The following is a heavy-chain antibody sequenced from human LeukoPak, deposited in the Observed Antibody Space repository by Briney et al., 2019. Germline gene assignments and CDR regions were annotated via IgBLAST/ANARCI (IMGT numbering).Heavy chain of an antibody. J-gene: IGHJ4*02. D-gene: IGHD4-11*01. V-gene: IGHV4-4*09. CDR2: IYTSGST. Sequence: KPSETLSPTCTVSGGSISSYYWSWIRQPPGKGLEWIGYIYTSGSTNYNPSLKSRVTISVDTSKNQFSLKLSSVTAADTAVYYCARLRSNYDYWGQGTLVTVSS. CDR3: ARLRSNYDY. CDR1: GGSISSYY.